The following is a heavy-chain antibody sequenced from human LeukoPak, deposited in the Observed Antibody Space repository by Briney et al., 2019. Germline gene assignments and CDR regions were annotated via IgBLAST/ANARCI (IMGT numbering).Heavy chain of an antibody. J-gene: IGHJ4*02. D-gene: IGHD6-13*01. CDR3: AKDDSFSSSWAIAPFDY. CDR2: ISSSSGTI. CDR1: GFTFSSYS. V-gene: IGHV3-48*01. Sequence: PGGSLRLSCAASGFTFSSYSMNWVRQAPGKGLEWVSYISSSSGTIYYADSVKGRFTISRDNSKNTLYLQMNSLRAEDTAVYYCAKDDSFSSSWAIAPFDYWGQGTLVTVSS.